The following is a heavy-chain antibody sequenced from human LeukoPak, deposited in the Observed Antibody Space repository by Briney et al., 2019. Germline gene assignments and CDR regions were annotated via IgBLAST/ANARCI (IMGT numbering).Heavy chain of an antibody. D-gene: IGHD6-19*01. CDR1: GGSIRSYY. Sequence: SQTLSLTCTVYGGSIRSYYWSWIRHPPGKGLEWIGYMHHSGSTKHNPYLKTRVTISVDTSKTRFSLKLSSVTAADTAVYYCARQAAVEGSSGWSPLWWFDPWGQGTLVTVSS. CDR3: ARQAAVEGSSGWSPLWWFDP. CDR2: MHHSGST. J-gene: IGHJ5*02. V-gene: IGHV4-59*08.